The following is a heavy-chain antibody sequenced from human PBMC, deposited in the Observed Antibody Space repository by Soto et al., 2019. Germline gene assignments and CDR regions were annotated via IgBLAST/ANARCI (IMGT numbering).Heavy chain of an antibody. D-gene: IGHD3-10*01. CDR1: GYTFTNYA. V-gene: IGHV1-3*01. Sequence: ASVKVSCKASGYTFTNYAIHWVRQAPGHRPEWVGWINAGSGSAIISQKFQGRVTMTRDTSASTAYIDLSSLISEDTALYYCAREVRGIANYFDYWGLGTLVTVSS. CDR2: INAGSGSA. J-gene: IGHJ4*02. CDR3: AREVRGIANYFDY.